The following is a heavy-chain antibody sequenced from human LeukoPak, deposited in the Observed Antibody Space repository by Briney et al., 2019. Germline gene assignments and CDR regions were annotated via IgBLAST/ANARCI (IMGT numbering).Heavy chain of an antibody. V-gene: IGHV3-30*19. D-gene: IGHD2-2*01. CDR1: GFTFSRNG. Sequence: GGSLRLSCAASGFTFSRNGMHWVRQAPGKGLEWVAVISYDGSNKYYADSVKGRFTISRDNSKNTLYLQMNSLRAEDTAVYYCARDRPYQLLYHMDVWGKGTTVTVSS. CDR3: ARDRPYQLLYHMDV. CDR2: ISYDGSNK. J-gene: IGHJ6*03.